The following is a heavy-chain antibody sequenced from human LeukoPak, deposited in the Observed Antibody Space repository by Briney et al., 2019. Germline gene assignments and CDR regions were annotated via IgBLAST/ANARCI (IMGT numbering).Heavy chain of an antibody. V-gene: IGHV1-2*02. CDR1: GYTFTGYY. Sequence: ASVKVSCKASGYTFTGYYMHWVRQAPGQGLEWMGWINPNSGGTKYAQKFQGRVTMTRDTSISTAYMELNRLRSDDTAVYYCARVMNREGTNYWGQGTLVTVSS. D-gene: IGHD1/OR15-1a*01. J-gene: IGHJ4*02. CDR2: INPNSGGT. CDR3: ARVMNREGTNY.